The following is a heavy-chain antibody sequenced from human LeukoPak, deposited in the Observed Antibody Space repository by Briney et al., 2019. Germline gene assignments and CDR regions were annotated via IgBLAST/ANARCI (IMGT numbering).Heavy chain of an antibody. J-gene: IGHJ4*02. CDR3: ARAYSSSWYGDYFDY. CDR2: INPNSGDT. V-gene: IGHV1-2*02. CDR1: GYTFTDYY. Sequence: ASVKVSCKASGYTFTDYYMHWVRQAPGQGLEWMGWINPNSGDTNYAQKFQGRVTLTRDTSISTAYMELSSLRSKDTAVYYCARAYSSSWYGDYFDYWGQGTLVTVSS. D-gene: IGHD6-13*01.